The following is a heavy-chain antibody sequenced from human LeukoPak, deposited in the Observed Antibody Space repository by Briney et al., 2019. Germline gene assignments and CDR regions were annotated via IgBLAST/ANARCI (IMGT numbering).Heavy chain of an antibody. CDR1: GGSFSGYY. CDR2: INHSGST. CDR3: ARVSLTTTPPMYYFDY. J-gene: IGHJ4*02. V-gene: IGHV4-34*01. Sequence: SETLSLTCAVYGGSFSGYYWSWIRQPPGKGLEWIGEINHSGSTNYNPSLKSRVTISVDTSKNQFSLKLSSVTAADTAVYYCARVSLTTTPPMYYFDYWGQGTLVTVSS. D-gene: IGHD1-1*01.